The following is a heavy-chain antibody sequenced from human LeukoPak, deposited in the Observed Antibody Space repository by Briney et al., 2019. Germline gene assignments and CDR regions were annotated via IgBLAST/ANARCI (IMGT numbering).Heavy chain of an antibody. V-gene: IGHV1-2*02. D-gene: IGHD3-10*01. CDR1: GYTFTGYY. J-gene: IGHJ6*03. Sequence: ASVKVSCKASGYTFTGYYMHWVRQAPGQGLEWMGWINPNSGGTNYAQKFQGRVTMTRDTSISTAYMELSRLRSDDTAVYYCARDGVRLLWFGELFSHYYYYMDVWGKGTTVTVSS. CDR3: ARDGVRLLWFGELFSHYYYYMDV. CDR2: INPNSGGT.